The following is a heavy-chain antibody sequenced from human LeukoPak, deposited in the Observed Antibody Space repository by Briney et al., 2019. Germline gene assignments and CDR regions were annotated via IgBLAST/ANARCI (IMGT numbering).Heavy chain of an antibody. Sequence: PGGSLRLSCAASGFTFSNYGIHWVRQAPGKGLEWMAVISYDGSHKYYADSVKGRFTISRDNSKNTLYLQMNSLRAEDSAVYYCARVLVGATTQYYFDYWGQGTLVTVSS. J-gene: IGHJ4*02. CDR3: ARVLVGATTQYYFDY. CDR2: ISYDGSHK. D-gene: IGHD1-26*01. V-gene: IGHV3-30*03. CDR1: GFTFSNYG.